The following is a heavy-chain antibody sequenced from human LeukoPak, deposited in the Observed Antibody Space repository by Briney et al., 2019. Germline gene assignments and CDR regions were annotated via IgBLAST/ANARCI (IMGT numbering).Heavy chain of an antibody. J-gene: IGHJ4*02. V-gene: IGHV3-7*01. D-gene: IGHD2-2*01. Sequence: GGSLRLSCGASGFSFSNFWMSWIRQAPGKGLERVANMIPDGSATYYLDSVKGRFTISRDNAKTSVYLQMNSLRPDDTAVYYCARTLVEVPGHSDLFDFWGQGTLVTVSS. CDR1: GFSFSNFW. CDR2: MIPDGSAT. CDR3: ARTLVEVPGHSDLFDF.